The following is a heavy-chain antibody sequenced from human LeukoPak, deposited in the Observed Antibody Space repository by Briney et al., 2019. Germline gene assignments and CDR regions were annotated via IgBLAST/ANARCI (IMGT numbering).Heavy chain of an antibody. CDR3: ARDYTYSSSWYGDY. D-gene: IGHD6-13*01. Sequence: GGSLRLSCAASGFTFSSYSMNWVRQAPRKGLEWISSISTSSSYIYYADSVKGRFTISRDNAKNSLYLQMSNLRAEDTALYYCARDYTYSSSWYGDYWGQGTLVTVSS. J-gene: IGHJ4*02. CDR1: GFTFSSYS. V-gene: IGHV3-21*06. CDR2: ISTSSSYI.